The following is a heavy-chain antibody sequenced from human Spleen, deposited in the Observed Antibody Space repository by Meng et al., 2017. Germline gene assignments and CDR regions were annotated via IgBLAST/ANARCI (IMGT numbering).Heavy chain of an antibody. V-gene: IGHV5-51*01. D-gene: IGHD4-17*01. CDR2: IYPGDSDT. Sequence: GESLKIPCKGSGYIFTSYWIARVRQMPGKGLEWMGIIYPGDSDTRYSPSFQGQVTISVDKFTSTAYVQWNNLKASETAMYCCARRIDYDNNPDYGYWGQGTLVTVSS. J-gene: IGHJ4*02. CDR1: GYIFTSYW. CDR3: ARRIDYDNNPDYGY.